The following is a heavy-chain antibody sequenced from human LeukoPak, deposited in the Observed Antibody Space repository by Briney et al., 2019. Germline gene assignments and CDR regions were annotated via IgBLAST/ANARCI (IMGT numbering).Heavy chain of an antibody. CDR1: GFTFGDYA. J-gene: IGHJ4*02. CDR3: AGGYNIDY. D-gene: IGHD5-18*01. CDR2: IKGDGTEI. Sequence: PGRSLRLSCTASGFTFGDYAVSWFRQAPGKGLEWVANIKGDGTEINYVDSVKGRFTISRDNPKNSLYLQLNSLRAEDTAVYYCAGGYNIDYWGQGTLVHVSS. V-gene: IGHV3-7*01.